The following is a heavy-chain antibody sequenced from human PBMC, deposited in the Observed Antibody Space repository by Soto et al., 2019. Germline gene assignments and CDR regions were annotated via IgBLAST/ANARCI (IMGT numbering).Heavy chain of an antibody. D-gene: IGHD5-18*01. Sequence: GGSLRLSCAASGFTFSSYAMSWVRQAPGKGLEWVSGISGSGGSTYYADSVKGRFTISRDNSKNTLYLQMYSLRAEDTAVYYCAKTGPGSSYGYYFDSWGQGTLVTVSS. V-gene: IGHV3-23*01. J-gene: IGHJ4*02. CDR2: ISGSGGST. CDR1: GFTFSSYA. CDR3: AKTGPGSSYGYYFDS.